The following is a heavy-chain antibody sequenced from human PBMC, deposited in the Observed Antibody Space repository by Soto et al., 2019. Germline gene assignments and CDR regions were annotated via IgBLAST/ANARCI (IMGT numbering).Heavy chain of an antibody. CDR1: GGSFSDYY. D-gene: IGHD3-22*01. CDR2: IYHSGST. J-gene: IGHJ4*02. CDR3: ARYNYYDSSGYLDS. Sequence: PSETLSLTCAVHGGSFSDYYLSWIRQPQRKGLEWIGEIYHSGSTNYNPSLKSRVTISVAKSKKQFSLKLSSVTAADSSVYYCARYNYYDSSGYLDSWGQGTLVTVSS. V-gene: IGHV4-34*01.